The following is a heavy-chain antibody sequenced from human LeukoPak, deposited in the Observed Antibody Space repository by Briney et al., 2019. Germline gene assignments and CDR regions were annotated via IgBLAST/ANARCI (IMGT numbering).Heavy chain of an antibody. CDR3: ARERAGYFDY. V-gene: IGHV4-59*01. CDR2: IYYSGST. Sequence: FETLCLTCNVSGGSISSYYWSWIRQPPGKGLEWIGYIYYSGSTNYNPPLKSRVTISVDTSKNQFSLKLSSVTAADTAVYYCARERAGYFDYWGQGPLVPVSS. CDR1: GGSISSYY. J-gene: IGHJ4*02.